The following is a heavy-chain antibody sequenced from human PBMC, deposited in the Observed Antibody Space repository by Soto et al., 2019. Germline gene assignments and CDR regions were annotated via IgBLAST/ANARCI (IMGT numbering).Heavy chain of an antibody. Sequence: QVQLVQYGAEVNKPWSSVKVSCKASGGTFGSSAFSWVRQAPGQGLEWMGGIIPVSGAAHYAQKFQGRVTITADESTSTAYMEVSSLSAEDTAVYYCATALGCRSTSCTLDYWGQGTRVIVSS. V-gene: IGHV1-69*01. CDR3: ATALGCRSTSCTLDY. J-gene: IGHJ4*02. CDR1: GGTFGSSA. D-gene: IGHD2-2*01. CDR2: IIPVSGAA.